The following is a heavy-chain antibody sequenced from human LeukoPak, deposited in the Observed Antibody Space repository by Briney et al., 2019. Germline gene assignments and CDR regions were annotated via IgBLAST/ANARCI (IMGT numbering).Heavy chain of an antibody. V-gene: IGHV3-21*01. J-gene: IGHJ4*02. CDR3: ARDRSRNYGYYFDF. Sequence: GGSLRLSCAASGITFSSHTMNWVRQAPGKGLEWVSSINSSSSYIYYAGSVKGRFTISRDNAKNSLFLQMASLRAEDTAVYYCARDRSRNYGYYFDFWGQGTLVSVSS. CDR1: GITFSSHT. CDR2: INSSSSYI. D-gene: IGHD4-11*01.